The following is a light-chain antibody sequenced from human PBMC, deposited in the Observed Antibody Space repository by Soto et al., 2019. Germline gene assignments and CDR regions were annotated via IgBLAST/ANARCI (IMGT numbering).Light chain of an antibody. Sequence: DIQMTQSPSSLSGSVEDRVIITCRASQSISNHLNWYQQKPGKAPKLLIFAASNLQSGVPSRFSGSRSGPDFTLTISSLQPEDFATYYCQQSYSSPPTFGQGTKVDI. CDR2: AAS. CDR3: QQSYSSPPT. V-gene: IGKV1-39*01. J-gene: IGKJ1*01. CDR1: QSISNH.